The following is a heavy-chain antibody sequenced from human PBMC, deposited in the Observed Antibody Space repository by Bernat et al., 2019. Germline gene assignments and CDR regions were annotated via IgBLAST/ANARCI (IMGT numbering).Heavy chain of an antibody. V-gene: IGHV3-53*01. D-gene: IGHD3-22*01. CDR2: IYSGGST. Sequence: EVQLVESGGGLIQPGGSLRLSCAASGFTVSSNYMSWVRQAPGKGLEWVSVIYSGGSTYYAEFVKGRFTISRDNSKNTLYLQMNSLRAEGTAEYYCARGDYDTYYFDYWGQGTLVTVSS. CDR1: GFTVSSNY. CDR3: ARGDYDTYYFDY. J-gene: IGHJ4*02.